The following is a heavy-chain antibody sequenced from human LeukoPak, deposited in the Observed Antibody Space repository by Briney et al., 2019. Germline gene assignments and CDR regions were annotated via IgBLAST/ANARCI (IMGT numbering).Heavy chain of an antibody. CDR1: SFTFSAYV. J-gene: IGHJ4*02. CDR2: ISSSSTYM. V-gene: IGHV3-21*06. Sequence: GGSLRLSCAASSFTFSAYVMHWVRQAPGRGLEWVSSISSSSTYMSYADSVKGRFTVSRDNAENSLYLQMSGLRGEDTAVYYCARGPKSEWLHNYFDYWGQGALVAVSS. CDR3: ARGPKSEWLHNYFDY. D-gene: IGHD5-12*01.